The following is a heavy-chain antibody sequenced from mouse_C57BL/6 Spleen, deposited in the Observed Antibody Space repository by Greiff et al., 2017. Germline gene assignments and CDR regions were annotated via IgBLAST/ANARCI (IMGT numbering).Heavy chain of an antibody. CDR3: AREGGLDSYPYFDY. Sequence: EVQGVESGGGLVKPGGSLKLSCAASGFTFSSYAMSWVRQTPEKRLEWVATISDGGSYTYYPDTVKGRFTISRDNAKNNLYLQMSHLKSEDTAMYYCAREGGLDSYPYFDYWGQGTTLTVSS. J-gene: IGHJ2*01. V-gene: IGHV5-4*01. D-gene: IGHD2-12*01. CDR1: GFTFSSYA. CDR2: ISDGGSYT.